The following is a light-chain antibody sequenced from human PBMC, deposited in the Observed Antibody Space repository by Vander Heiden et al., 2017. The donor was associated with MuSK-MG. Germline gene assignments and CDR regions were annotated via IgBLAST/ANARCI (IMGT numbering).Light chain of an antibody. CDR3: SSYTSSNSYV. CDR1: SSDVGDYNY. Sequence: QSALIQPAPVSGSPGHSLTISCTGTSSDVGDYNYVSWYQQHPGKAPKLMIFDVSNRPSGVSNRFSGSKSGNTASLTISGLQAEDEADYYCSSYTSSNSYVFGTGTKVTVL. V-gene: IGLV2-14*03. J-gene: IGLJ1*01. CDR2: DVS.